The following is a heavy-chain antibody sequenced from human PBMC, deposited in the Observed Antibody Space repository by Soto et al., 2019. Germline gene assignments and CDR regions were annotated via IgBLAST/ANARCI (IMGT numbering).Heavy chain of an antibody. V-gene: IGHV1-69*13. CDR2: IIPIFGTA. D-gene: IGHD1-26*01. Sequence: ASVKVSCKASGGTFSSYAISWVRQAPGQGLEWMGGIIPIFGTANYAQKFQGRVTITADESTSTAYMELSSLRSEDTAVYYSARDPGGELQNWYFDLWGRGTLVTVSS. CDR1: GGTFSSYA. J-gene: IGHJ2*01. CDR3: ARDPGGELQNWYFDL.